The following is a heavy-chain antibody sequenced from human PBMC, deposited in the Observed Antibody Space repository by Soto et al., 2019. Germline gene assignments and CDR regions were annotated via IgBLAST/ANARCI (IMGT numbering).Heavy chain of an antibody. D-gene: IGHD5-12*01. Sequence: QVQLQESGPGLVKPSETLSLTCTVSGGSVSSGSYYWSWIRQPPGKGLEWIGYIYSSGSTSYNPPLKGRVTISVDTSKNQFSLKLSSVTAADTAVYYCARDGDGYNYWGQGTLVTVSS. CDR2: IYSSGST. CDR3: ARDGDGYNY. CDR1: GGSVSSGSYY. J-gene: IGHJ4*02. V-gene: IGHV4-61*01.